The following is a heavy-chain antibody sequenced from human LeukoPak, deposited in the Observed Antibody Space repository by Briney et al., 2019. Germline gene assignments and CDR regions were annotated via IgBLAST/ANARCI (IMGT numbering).Heavy chain of an antibody. CDR1: GYSFTSYW. CDR3: ARSPKNVAYNSGLDYFDF. V-gene: IGHV5-51*01. J-gene: IGHJ4*02. D-gene: IGHD5-12*01. CDR2: IYPGDSDT. Sequence: GESLKISCKGSGYSFTSYWIGWVRQMPGKGLEWMAIIYPGDSDTRYSPSFQGQVTISADKSISTAYLQWSSLKASDTAMFYCARSPKNVAYNSGLDYFDFWGQGSLVTVSS.